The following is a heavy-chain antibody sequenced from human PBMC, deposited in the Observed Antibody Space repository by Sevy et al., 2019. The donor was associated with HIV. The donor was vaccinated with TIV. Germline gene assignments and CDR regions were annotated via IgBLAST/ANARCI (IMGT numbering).Heavy chain of an antibody. CDR2: IWNDRTNK. D-gene: IGHD3-22*01. CDR1: GFTFSSYG. Sequence: GGSLRLSCVASGFTFSSYGMHWVRQAPGKGLEWVAVIWNDRTNKNYADSVKGRFTISRDNSKNTLYLQMNSLRAEDTAVYYCASLPNNYYDISGCSGDDAFDIWGQGTMVTVSS. J-gene: IGHJ3*02. V-gene: IGHV3-33*01. CDR3: ASLPNNYYDISGCSGDDAFDI.